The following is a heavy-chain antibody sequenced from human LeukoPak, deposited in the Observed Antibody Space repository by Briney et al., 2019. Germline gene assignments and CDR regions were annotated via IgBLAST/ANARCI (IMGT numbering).Heavy chain of an antibody. Sequence: PSGTLSLTCAVSGGSISSNNWWGWVRQPPGKGLEWIGEIYHSGSPNYNPSLKSRVTISVDKSRNHFSLNLSSVTAADTAVYYCARDRAGYCSGGSCPHSDGMDVWGQGTTVTVSS. D-gene: IGHD2-15*01. V-gene: IGHV4-4*02. CDR2: IYHSGSP. CDR1: GGSISSNNW. J-gene: IGHJ6*02. CDR3: ARDRAGYCSGGSCPHSDGMDV.